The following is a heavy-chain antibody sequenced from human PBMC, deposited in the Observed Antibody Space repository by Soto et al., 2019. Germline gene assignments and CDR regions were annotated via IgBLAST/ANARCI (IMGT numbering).Heavy chain of an antibody. CDR1: GGSISSYY. D-gene: IGHD3-22*01. CDR2: IHYSGST. CDR3: ARMIRSYYYGVDV. Sequence: PSETLSLTCTVSGGSISSYYWSWIRQPPGKGLEWIGHIHYSGSTNYNPSLESRVTISVDTSKNQLSLNLSSVTAADTAVYYCARMIRSYYYGVDVWDQGTTVTVSS. V-gene: IGHV4-59*01. J-gene: IGHJ6*02.